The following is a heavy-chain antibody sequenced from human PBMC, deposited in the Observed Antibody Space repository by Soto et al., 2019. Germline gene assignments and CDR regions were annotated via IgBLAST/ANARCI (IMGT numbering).Heavy chain of an antibody. CDR3: ARAYYGSGSYYNVDWFDP. J-gene: IGHJ5*02. CDR1: GGSVSSGSYY. D-gene: IGHD3-10*01. Sequence: QVQLQESGPGLVKPSETLSLTCTVSGGSVSSGSYYWSWIRQPPGKGLEWIGYIYYRGSTNYNPSLQSRVTISVDTSKNHFSLKMSSVTAADTAVYYCARAYYGSGSYYNVDWFDPWGQGTLVTVS. V-gene: IGHV4-61*03. CDR2: IYYRGST.